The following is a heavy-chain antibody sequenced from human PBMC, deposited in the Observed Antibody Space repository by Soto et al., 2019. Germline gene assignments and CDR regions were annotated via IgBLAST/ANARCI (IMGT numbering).Heavy chain of an antibody. D-gene: IGHD2-15*01. CDR2: ISYDGSNK. Sequence: GSLRLSCAASGFTFSSYGMHWVRQAPGKGLEWVAVISYDGSNKYYADSVKGRFTISSDKSKNTLYLQMNSLRAEDTAGYYCAKDLRVVVAGTRGYYYYYGMDVWGQGTTVTVAS. CDR3: AKDLRVVVAGTRGYYYYYGMDV. CDR1: GFTFSSYG. V-gene: IGHV3-30*18. J-gene: IGHJ6*02.